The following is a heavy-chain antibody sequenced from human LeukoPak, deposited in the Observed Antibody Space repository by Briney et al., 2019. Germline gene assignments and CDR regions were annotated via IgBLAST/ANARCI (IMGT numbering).Heavy chain of an antibody. D-gene: IGHD6-13*01. J-gene: IGHJ4*02. V-gene: IGHV4-38-2*02. CDR3: ARAHSYSSSWYVKY. CDR2: IYHSGST. CDR1: GYSISSGYY. Sequence: SETLSLTCTVSGYSISSGYYWGWIRQPPVKGLEWIGSIYHSGSTYYNPSLKSRVTISVDTSKNQFSLKLSSVTAADTAVYYCARAHSYSSSWYVKYWGQGTLVTVSS.